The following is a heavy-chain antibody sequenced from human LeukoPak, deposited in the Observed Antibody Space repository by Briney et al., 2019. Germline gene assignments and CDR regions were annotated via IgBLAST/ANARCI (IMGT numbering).Heavy chain of an antibody. CDR1: GGSISSYY. Sequence: PSETLSLTCLASGGSISSYYWSWLGQPPGKGLEGIGYIYYSGSTNYTPSLKSRVTISVDTSKNQFSLKLSSVTAADTAVYYCARAGLFGMIVVPYFDYWGQGTLVTVSS. J-gene: IGHJ4*02. D-gene: IGHD3-22*01. CDR3: ARAGLFGMIVVPYFDY. V-gene: IGHV4-59*01. CDR2: IYYSGST.